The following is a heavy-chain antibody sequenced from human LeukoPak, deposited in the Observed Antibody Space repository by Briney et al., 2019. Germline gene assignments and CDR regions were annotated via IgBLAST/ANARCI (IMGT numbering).Heavy chain of an antibody. CDR3: VRGASSIAALNPFWYFDL. CDR1: GYTFTSYY. CDR2: INPSGGST. V-gene: IGHV1-46*01. J-gene: IGHJ2*01. D-gene: IGHD6-6*01. Sequence: ASVKVSCRASGYTFTSYYMHWVRQGPGQGLEWMGIINPSGGSTSYAQKFQGRVTMTRDTSTNTVYMELSSLRSEDTAVFYCVRGASSIAALNPFWYFDLWGRGTLVTVSS.